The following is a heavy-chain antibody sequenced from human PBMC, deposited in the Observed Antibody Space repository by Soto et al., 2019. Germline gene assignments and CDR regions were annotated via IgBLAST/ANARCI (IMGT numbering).Heavy chain of an antibody. D-gene: IGHD3-3*01. Sequence: EVQLLESGGGLVQPGGSLRLSCAASGFTFSSYAMSWVRQAPGKGLEWVSAISGSGGSTYYADSVKGRFTISRDNSKNTLYLQMNSLRAEDTAVYYCAKDKERRLEWLLSIDYWGQGTLVTVSS. CDR1: GFTFSSYA. CDR2: ISGSGGST. J-gene: IGHJ4*02. V-gene: IGHV3-23*01. CDR3: AKDKERRLEWLLSIDY.